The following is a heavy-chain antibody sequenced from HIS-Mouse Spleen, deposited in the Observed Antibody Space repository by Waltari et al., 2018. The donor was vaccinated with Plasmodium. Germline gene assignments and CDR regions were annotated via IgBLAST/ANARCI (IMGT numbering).Heavy chain of an antibody. Sequence: QLQLQESGPGLVKPSETLSLTCTVSGGSISSSSYYWGWIRQPPGKGLEWIGSSYYSGRTYYNPSLKSRVTISVDTSKNQFSRKLSSVTAADTAVYYCARRGGSYYYFDYWGQGTLVTVSS. CDR2: SYYSGRT. J-gene: IGHJ4*02. D-gene: IGHD1-26*01. CDR1: GGSISSSSYY. V-gene: IGHV4-39*01. CDR3: ARRGGSYYYFDY.